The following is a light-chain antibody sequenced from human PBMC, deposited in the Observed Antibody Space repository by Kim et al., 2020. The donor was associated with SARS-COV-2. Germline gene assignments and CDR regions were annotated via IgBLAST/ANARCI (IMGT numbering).Light chain of an antibody. CDR1: KLGDKY. Sequence: VAPGQAASITCSGDKLGDKYACWYQQKPGQSPVLVIYQDSKRPSGIPERFSGSNSGNTATLTISGTQAMDEADYYCQAWDSSTNYVFGTGTKVTVL. CDR2: QDS. J-gene: IGLJ1*01. V-gene: IGLV3-1*01. CDR3: QAWDSSTNYV.